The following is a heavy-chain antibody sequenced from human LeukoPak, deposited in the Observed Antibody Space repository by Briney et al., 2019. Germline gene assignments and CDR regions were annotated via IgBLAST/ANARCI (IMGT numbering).Heavy chain of an antibody. CDR1: DFSFITYA. V-gene: IGHV3-23*01. CDR2: ITGSGNNT. J-gene: IGHJ4*02. D-gene: IGHD3-16*02. CDR3: TNFNWGSYRFDY. Sequence: GGSLRLSCAGSDFSFITYAMSWVRQAPGKGLEWVSVITGSGNNTYYADSVKGRFTISRDNSKNTLYLQMNSLRGEDTAVYYCTNFNWGSYRFDYWGQGALVTVSS.